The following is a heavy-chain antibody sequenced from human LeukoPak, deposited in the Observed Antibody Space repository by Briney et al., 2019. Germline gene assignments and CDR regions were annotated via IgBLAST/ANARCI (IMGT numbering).Heavy chain of an antibody. V-gene: IGHV3-9*01. CDR1: GFTFDDYA. D-gene: IGHD2-8*01. CDR2: ISWNSGSI. CDR3: XXXXXXXXXXAVSYGDDAFDI. Sequence: GGSLRLSCAASGFTFDDYAMHWVRQAPGKGLEWVSGISWNSGSIGYADSVKGRFTISRDNAKNSLYLQMNSLRAEDTALYYCXXXXXXXXXXAVSYGDDAFDIWGQGTMVTVSS. J-gene: IGHJ3*02.